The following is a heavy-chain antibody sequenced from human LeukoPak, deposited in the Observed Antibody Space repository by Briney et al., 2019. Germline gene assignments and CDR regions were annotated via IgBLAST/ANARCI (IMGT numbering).Heavy chain of an antibody. Sequence: GGSLRLSCAASGFTFSSSWMHWVRQAPGKGLAWVSRINTDGSSTTYADSVKGRFTISRDNAKNTLYLQMSSLRAEDTAVYYCARRTQYCTNGVCYYYFDYWGQGTLVTVSS. D-gene: IGHD2-8*01. CDR1: GFTFSSSW. CDR3: ARRTQYCTNGVCYYYFDY. J-gene: IGHJ4*02. CDR2: INTDGSST. V-gene: IGHV3-74*01.